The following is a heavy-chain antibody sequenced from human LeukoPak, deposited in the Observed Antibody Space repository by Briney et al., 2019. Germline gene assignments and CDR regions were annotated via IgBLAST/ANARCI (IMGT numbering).Heavy chain of an antibody. CDR2: ISGSGGGT. CDR3: AKDHYDYVWGSRTDY. CDR1: GFPFSSCA. D-gene: IGHD3-16*01. J-gene: IGHJ4*02. Sequence: GGSLRLSCAASGFPFSSCAMSWVRQAPGKGLEWFSVISGSGGGTYYADSVRGRFTISRDNSKNTLYLQMNSLRAEDTAVYYFAKDHYDYVWGSRTDYWGREPWSPSPQ. V-gene: IGHV3-23*01.